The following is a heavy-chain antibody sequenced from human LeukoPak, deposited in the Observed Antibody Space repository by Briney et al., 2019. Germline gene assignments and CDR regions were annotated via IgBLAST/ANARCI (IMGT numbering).Heavy chain of an antibody. CDR2: IYYSGST. Sequence: SQTLSLTCTVSGVSISSGGYYWSWIRQHPGKGLEWIGYIYYSGSTYYNPSLKSRVTISVDTSKNQFSLKLSSVTAADTAVYYCAREPQGRGSYYYHFDYWGQGTLVTVSS. D-gene: IGHD1-26*01. CDR3: AREPQGRGSYYYHFDY. V-gene: IGHV4-31*03. J-gene: IGHJ4*02. CDR1: GVSISSGGYY.